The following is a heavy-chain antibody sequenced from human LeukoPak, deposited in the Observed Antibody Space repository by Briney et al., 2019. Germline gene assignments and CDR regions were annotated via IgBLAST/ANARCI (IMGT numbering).Heavy chain of an antibody. J-gene: IGHJ4*02. D-gene: IGHD3-3*01. Sequence: ASVKVSCKASGYTFTGYYMHWVRQAPGQGLEWMGRINPNSGGTNYAQKFQGRVTMTRDTSISTACMELSRLRSDDTAVYYCARAQRITIFGVVMDRYYFDYWGQGTLVTVSS. CDR1: GYTFTGYY. CDR3: ARAQRITIFGVVMDRYYFDY. CDR2: INPNSGGT. V-gene: IGHV1-2*06.